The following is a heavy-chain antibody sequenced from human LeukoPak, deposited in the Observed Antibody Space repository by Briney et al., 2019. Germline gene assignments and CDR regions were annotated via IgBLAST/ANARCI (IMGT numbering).Heavy chain of an antibody. CDR3: AREGSITSGPHDAFDI. J-gene: IGHJ3*02. V-gene: IGHV4-4*07. CDR2: IYTSGST. Sequence: PSETLSLTCTVSGGSISSYYWSWIRQPAGKGLGWIGRIYTSGSTNYNPSLKSRVTMSVDTSKNQFSLKLSSVTAADTAVYYCAREGSITSGPHDAFDIWGQGTMVTVSS. CDR1: GGSISSYY. D-gene: IGHD5-24*01.